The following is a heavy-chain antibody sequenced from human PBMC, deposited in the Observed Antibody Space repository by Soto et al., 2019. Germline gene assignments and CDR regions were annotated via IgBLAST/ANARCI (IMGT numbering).Heavy chain of an antibody. CDR1: GGSVSCGIYY. D-gene: IGHD5-18*01. V-gene: IGHV4-61*01. J-gene: IGHJ4*02. Sequence: SETLSLTCTVSGGSVSCGIYYGTWIRQPPGKGLEWIGYIYYSGSTTYNPSLKSRVTISIDTSKNQFSLKLTSATAADTDVYYCARDTRGYRRAFDYWGQGALVTVSS. CDR3: ARDTRGYRRAFDY. CDR2: IYYSGST.